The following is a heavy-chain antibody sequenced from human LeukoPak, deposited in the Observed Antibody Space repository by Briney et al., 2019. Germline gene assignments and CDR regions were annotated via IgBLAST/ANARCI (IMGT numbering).Heavy chain of an antibody. D-gene: IGHD6-13*01. J-gene: IGHJ5*02. CDR1: GGSISSYY. CDR3: ARRWSSSWYGRGANWFDP. CDR2: IYYSGST. V-gene: IGHV4-59*08. Sequence: PSETLSLTCTVSGGSISSYYWSWIRQPPGKGLEWIGYIYYSGSTNYNPSLKSRVTISVDTSKNQFPLKLSSVTAADTAVYYCARRWSSSWYGRGANWFDPWGQGTLVTVSS.